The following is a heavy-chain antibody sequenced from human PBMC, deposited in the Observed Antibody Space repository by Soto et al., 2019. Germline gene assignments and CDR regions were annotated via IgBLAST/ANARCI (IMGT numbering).Heavy chain of an antibody. J-gene: IGHJ3*02. Sequence: RXSVKVSCKSSVYSFSCHYLHWVRQAPGQGLDWMGWINPNSGGTIYAQKFQGRVTMTSDTSISTAYMVLTSLRSDDTAVYYCARDSHYDILTGYSRNAFDMWGRGTVVTVSS. CDR2: INPNSGGT. CDR1: VYSFSCHY. D-gene: IGHD3-9*01. V-gene: IGHV1-2*02. CDR3: ARDSHYDILTGYSRNAFDM.